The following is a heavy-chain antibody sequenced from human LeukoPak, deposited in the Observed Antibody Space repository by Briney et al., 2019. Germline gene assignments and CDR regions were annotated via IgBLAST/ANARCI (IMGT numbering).Heavy chain of an antibody. D-gene: IGHD2-15*01. V-gene: IGHV3-30*18. CDR1: GFTFSSYG. CDR3: AKDQRWFNAFDI. Sequence: PSGGSLGLSCAASGFTFSSYGMHWVRQAPGKGLEWVAVISYDGSNKYYADSVKGRFTISRDNSKNTLYLQMNSLRAEDTAVYYCAKDQRWFNAFDIWGQGTMVTVSS. J-gene: IGHJ3*02. CDR2: ISYDGSNK.